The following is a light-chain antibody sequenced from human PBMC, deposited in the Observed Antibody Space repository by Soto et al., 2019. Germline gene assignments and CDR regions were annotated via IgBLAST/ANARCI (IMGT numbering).Light chain of an antibody. V-gene: IGLV2-14*03. CDR1: SSDVGGYNF. Sequence: QSALTQPASVSGAPGQSIAVSFTGTSSDVGGYNFVSWYQHHPGKAPKLIIYDVNNRPSGVSDRFSGSKSGNTASLTISGLQAEDEADYYCTSYTSSFTYVFGAGTKVTVL. CDR2: DVN. J-gene: IGLJ1*01. CDR3: TSYTSSFTYV.